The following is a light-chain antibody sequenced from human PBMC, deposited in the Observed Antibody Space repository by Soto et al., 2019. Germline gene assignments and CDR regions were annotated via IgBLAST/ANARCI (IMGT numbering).Light chain of an antibody. V-gene: IGKV3-15*01. CDR1: QSINSN. CDR3: QQYNNWPKT. J-gene: IGKJ1*01. CDR2: AAS. Sequence: EVLMTQSPATLSVSPGDRATLSCRASQSINSNLAWYQQQPGQAPRLLIYAASTRATAVPDRFSGSGSGTDFTLTITSLQSEDFAVYYCQQYNNWPKTFGQGTKVDIK.